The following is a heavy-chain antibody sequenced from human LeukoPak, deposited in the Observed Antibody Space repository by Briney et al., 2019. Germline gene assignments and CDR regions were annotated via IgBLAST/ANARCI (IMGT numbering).Heavy chain of an antibody. CDR3: ARESAEGHSDGYIGYY. V-gene: IGHV3-7*01. Sequence: GGSLRLSCTASGFTLSRYWMSWVRQAPGKGLEWVADIKGDGSKKYYADSVKGRFTISRDNAKNSLYLQMNSLRAEDTAVYYCARESAEGHSDGYIGYYWGQGTLVTVSS. J-gene: IGHJ4*02. CDR2: IKGDGSKK. CDR1: GFTLSRYW. D-gene: IGHD5-18*01.